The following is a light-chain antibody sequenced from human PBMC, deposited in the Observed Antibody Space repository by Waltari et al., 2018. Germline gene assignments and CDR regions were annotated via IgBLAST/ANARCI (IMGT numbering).Light chain of an antibody. Sequence: DIQMTQSPSSLSAFVGDTVTITCRASQSISTYLNWYQQKPGKAPKLLIFGASSLQSGVPSRYSASGSGTDFTLTISSLQLEDFANYYCQQSYTTHFTFGPGSKVEIK. J-gene: IGKJ3*01. CDR2: GAS. V-gene: IGKV1-39*01. CDR1: QSISTY. CDR3: QQSYTTHFT.